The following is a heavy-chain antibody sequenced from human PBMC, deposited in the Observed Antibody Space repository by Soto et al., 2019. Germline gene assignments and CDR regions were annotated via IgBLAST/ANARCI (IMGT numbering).Heavy chain of an antibody. V-gene: IGHV3-23*01. CDR3: ALQQAVAGTTNWFDP. CDR2: ISGSGGST. D-gene: IGHD6-19*01. CDR1: GFTFSTYA. Sequence: EVQLLESGGGLVQPGGSLRLSCAASGFTFSTYAMSWVRQAPGKGLEWVSGISGSGGSTYYADSVKGRFTISRDNSKNTLYLKMNSLRAEDTAVYYCALQQAVAGTTNWFDPWGQGTLVTVSS. J-gene: IGHJ5*02.